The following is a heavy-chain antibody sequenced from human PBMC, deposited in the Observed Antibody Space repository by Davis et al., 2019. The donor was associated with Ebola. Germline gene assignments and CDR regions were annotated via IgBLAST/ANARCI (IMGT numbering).Heavy chain of an antibody. Sequence: ASVKVSCKASGQIHISYGLSWVRQAPGQGLEWMGWINPYNGDRNYAQKFRGRVTMTTDLSTNTVYLELRNLRFDDTATYYCARDKKTGGLDYWGQGTLVTVSS. D-gene: IGHD3-16*01. CDR2: INPYNGDR. V-gene: IGHV1-18*01. CDR3: ARDKKTGGLDY. J-gene: IGHJ4*02. CDR1: GQIHISYG.